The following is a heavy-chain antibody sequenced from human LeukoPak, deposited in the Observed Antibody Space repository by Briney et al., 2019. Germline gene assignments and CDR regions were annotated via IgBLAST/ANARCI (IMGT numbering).Heavy chain of an antibody. Sequence: GESLKISCKGSGYSFTSYWISWVRQMPGKGLEWMGRIDPSDSYTNYSPSFQGHVTISADKSISTAYLQWSSLKASDTAMYYCARLGAHYYDSSSYYPDYWGQGTLVTVSS. CDR3: ARLGAHYYDSSSYYPDY. J-gene: IGHJ4*02. D-gene: IGHD3-22*01. CDR1: GYSFTSYW. V-gene: IGHV5-10-1*01. CDR2: IDPSDSYT.